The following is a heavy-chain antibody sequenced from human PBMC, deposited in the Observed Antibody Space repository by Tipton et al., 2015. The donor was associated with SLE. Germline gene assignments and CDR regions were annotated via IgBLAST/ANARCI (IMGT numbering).Heavy chain of an antibody. J-gene: IGHJ4*02. CDR3: ARSSGDSLYYCNY. Sequence: TLSLTCAVSGGSISSGGYSWSWIRQPPGKGLEWVGFIYHSGSTYYNPSLKSRVSISVDRYKNHLTLMLTSVTAADTAVYYCARSSGDSLYYCNYWGQGALVTVSS. D-gene: IGHD2-15*01. V-gene: IGHV4-30-2*01. CDR2: IYHSGST. CDR1: GGSISSGGYS.